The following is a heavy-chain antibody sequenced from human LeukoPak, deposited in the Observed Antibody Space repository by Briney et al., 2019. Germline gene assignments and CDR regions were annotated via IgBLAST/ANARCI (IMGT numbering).Heavy chain of an antibody. Sequence: ASVKVSXKASGYTFSDYYVHWVRQAPGQGLEWMGMINPTGATTAYVQRFQDRLTVTRDTSTNTVYMELTSLRSEDTAVYYCARALTRLSYYNPSFDYWGQGTLVTVSS. D-gene: IGHD3-10*01. CDR3: ARALTRLSYYNPSFDY. CDR2: INPTGATT. V-gene: IGHV1-46*01. J-gene: IGHJ4*02. CDR1: GYTFSDYY.